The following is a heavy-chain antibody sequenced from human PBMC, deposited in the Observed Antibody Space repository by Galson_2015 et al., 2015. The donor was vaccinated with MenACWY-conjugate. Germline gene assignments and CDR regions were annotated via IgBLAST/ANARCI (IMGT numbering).Heavy chain of an antibody. CDR1: GFTFNNYW. J-gene: IGHJ4*02. CDR2: IKADGSFS. V-gene: IGHV3-74*01. Sequence: SLRLSCAASGFTFNNYWMHWVRQPPGKGLEWVSYIKADGSFSNYEDSVKGRFTISTDNAKNRVYLQMDGLGDEDTAVDSCARDNNWSFDSWGQGTLVTVSS. CDR3: ARDNNWSFDS. D-gene: IGHD1-1*01.